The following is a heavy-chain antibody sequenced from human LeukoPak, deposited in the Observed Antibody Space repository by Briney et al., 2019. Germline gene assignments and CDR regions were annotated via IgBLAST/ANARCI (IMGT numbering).Heavy chain of an antibody. CDR3: ARTGIRRDSSSWYGLDY. CDR1: GGTFSSNA. Sequence: SVKVSCKASGGTFSSNAISWVRQAPGQGLEWMGRIIPIFGTANYAQKFQGRVTITTDESTSTAYMELSSLRSEDTAVYYCARTGIRRDSSSWYGLDYWGQGTLVTVSS. D-gene: IGHD6-13*01. J-gene: IGHJ4*02. V-gene: IGHV1-69*05. CDR2: IIPIFGTA.